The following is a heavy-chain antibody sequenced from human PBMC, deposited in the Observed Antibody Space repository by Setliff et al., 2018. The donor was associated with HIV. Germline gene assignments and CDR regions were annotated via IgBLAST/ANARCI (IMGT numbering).Heavy chain of an antibody. D-gene: IGHD1-7*01. CDR3: FLEVPLMMATTPPL. J-gene: IGHJ4*02. Sequence: SETLSLTCSVSGGSISSSTYYWGWIRQPPGKGLEWIGDIFYTGSTYYNPYLKSRVTISVDTTKNQFSLKLTSVTAADTAVYYCFLEVPLMMATTPPLWGQGTLVTVSS. V-gene: IGHV4-39*07. CDR2: IFYTGST. CDR1: GGSISSSTYY.